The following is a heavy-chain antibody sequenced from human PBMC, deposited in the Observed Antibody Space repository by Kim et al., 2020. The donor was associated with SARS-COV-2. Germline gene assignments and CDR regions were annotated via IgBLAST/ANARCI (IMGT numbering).Heavy chain of an antibody. V-gene: IGHV1-2*06. CDR2: INPNSGGT. D-gene: IGHD3-22*01. J-gene: IGHJ4*02. CDR3: ARGDSSGYYYGIDY. Sequence: ASVKVSCKASGYTFTGYYMHWVRQAPGQGLEWMGRINPNSGGTNYAQKFQGRVTMTRDTSISTAYMELSRLRSDDTAVYYCARGDSSGYYYGIDYWGQGTLVTVSS. CDR1: GYTFTGYY.